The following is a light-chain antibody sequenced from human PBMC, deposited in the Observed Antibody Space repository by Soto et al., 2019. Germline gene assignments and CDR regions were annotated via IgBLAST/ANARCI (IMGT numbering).Light chain of an antibody. CDR2: AAS. J-gene: IGKJ1*01. Sequence: DIPMTQSPSSLSASVGDRVTITCRASQSISSYLNWYQQKPGKAPKLLTYAASSLQSGVPSRFSGSGSGTDFTLTISSLQPEDFATYYCQQSYSTPPWPFGQGTKVEIK. CDR1: QSISSY. CDR3: QQSYSTPPWP. V-gene: IGKV1-39*01.